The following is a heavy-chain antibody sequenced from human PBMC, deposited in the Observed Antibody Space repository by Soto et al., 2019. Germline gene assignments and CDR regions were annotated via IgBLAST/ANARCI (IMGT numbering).Heavy chain of an antibody. V-gene: IGHV4-30-2*01. CDR3: ARGYCSISSCSNWLDP. CDR1: GGSISSGYS. Sequence: QLQLQESGSGLVKPSQTLSLTCAVSGGSISSGYSWSWIRQPPGKGLEWIGYIYHSGITYYNPSLKSRVTISLDRSKNQFSLKLSSVTAADTAVYYCARGYCSISSCSNWLDPWGQGTLVTVSS. J-gene: IGHJ5*02. D-gene: IGHD2-2*01. CDR2: IYHSGIT.